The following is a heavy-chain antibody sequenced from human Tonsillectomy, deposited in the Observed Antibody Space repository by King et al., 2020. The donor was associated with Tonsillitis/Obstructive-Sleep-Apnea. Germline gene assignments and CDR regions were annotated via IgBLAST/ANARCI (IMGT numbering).Heavy chain of an antibody. Sequence: VQLVESGGGLVQPGGSLRLSCAASGFTFSSYAMHWVRQAPGKGLEYVSAISSNGGSTYYANTVKGRFTISRDNSKNTLYLQMGSLRAEDMAVYYCARDLDYYDRSGTSYYYYMDVWGKGTTVTVSS. D-gene: IGHD3-22*01. CDR3: ARDLDYYDRSGTSYYYYMDV. J-gene: IGHJ6*03. V-gene: IGHV3-64*01. CDR1: GFTFSSYA. CDR2: ISSNGGST.